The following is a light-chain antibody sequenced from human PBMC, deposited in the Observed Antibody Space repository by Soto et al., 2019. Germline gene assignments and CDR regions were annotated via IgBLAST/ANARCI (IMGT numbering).Light chain of an antibody. V-gene: IGKV3-20*01. CDR3: QQYGTSPST. J-gene: IGKJ2*01. CDR2: GAS. Sequence: EIVLTQSPGTLPLSPGARATLSSRASQSVSSGYLAWYQQKPGQAPRLIISGASSRATGIPDRFSGSGSETDFSLTISRLEREGFAVYYCQQYGTSPSTCGQGTKLEIK. CDR1: QSVSSGY.